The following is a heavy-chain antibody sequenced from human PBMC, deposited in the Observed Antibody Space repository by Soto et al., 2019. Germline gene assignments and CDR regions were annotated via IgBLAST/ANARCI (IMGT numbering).Heavy chain of an antibody. J-gene: IGHJ5*02. V-gene: IGHV4-31*03. CDR2: IYYSGST. D-gene: IGHD2-2*01. CDR3: ARGIVVVPAVTNWFDP. CDR1: GGSISSGGYY. Sequence: KPSETLSLTCTVSGGSISSGGYYWSWIRQHPGKGLEWIGYIYYSGSTYYNPSLKSRVTISVDTSKNQFSLKLGSVTAADTAVYYCARGIVVVPAVTNWFDPWGQGTLVTVSS.